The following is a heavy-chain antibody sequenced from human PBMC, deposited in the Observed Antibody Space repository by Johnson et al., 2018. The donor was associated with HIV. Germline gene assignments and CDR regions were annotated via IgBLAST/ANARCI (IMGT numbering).Heavy chain of an antibody. CDR1: GFTFSDYY. D-gene: IGHD1-14*01. CDR3: ATRDPTHRPGVFDI. CDR2: ISSSGNTM. J-gene: IGHJ3*02. Sequence: QMQLVESGGGLVKPGGSLRLSCAASGFTFSDYYMSWIRQAPGKGLEWVSYISSSGNTMYYADSVKGRFTISRDNAKNSLYLQMNSLRAEDTAVYYCATRDPTHRPGVFDIWGQGTMVTVSS. V-gene: IGHV3-11*04.